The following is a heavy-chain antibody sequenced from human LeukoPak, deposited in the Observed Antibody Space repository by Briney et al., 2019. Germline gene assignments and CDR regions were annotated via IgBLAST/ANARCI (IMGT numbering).Heavy chain of an antibody. D-gene: IGHD6-19*01. CDR2: ISSRSSTV. CDR1: GFTFSDYS. V-gene: IGHV3-48*02. Sequence: GGSLRLSCAASGFTFSDYSMNWVGQAPGKGLEWVSYISSRSSTVYYADSVKGRFTISRDNAKNSLYLQMNSLRDEDTAVYYCAKFSSSGWSGDAFDIWGQGTMVTVSS. CDR3: AKFSSSGWSGDAFDI. J-gene: IGHJ3*02.